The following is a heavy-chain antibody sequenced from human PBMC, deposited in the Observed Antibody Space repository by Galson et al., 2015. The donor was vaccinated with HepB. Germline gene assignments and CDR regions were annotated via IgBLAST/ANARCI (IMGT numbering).Heavy chain of an antibody. CDR1: GGSISSSSYY. Sequence: ETLSLTCTVSGGSISSSSYYWGWIRQPPGKGLEWIGSIYYSGSTYYNPSLKSRVTISVDTSKNQFSLKLSSVTAADTAVYYCARRQSGTTSPYYYYGMDVWGQGTTVTVSS. J-gene: IGHJ6*02. V-gene: IGHV4-39*01. CDR3: ARRQSGTTSPYYYYGMDV. D-gene: IGHD1-1*01. CDR2: IYYSGST.